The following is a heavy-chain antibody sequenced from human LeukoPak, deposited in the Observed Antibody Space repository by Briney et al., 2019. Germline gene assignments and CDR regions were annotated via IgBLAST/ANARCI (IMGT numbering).Heavy chain of an antibody. V-gene: IGHV4-39*07. D-gene: IGHD2-2*02. Sequence: SETLSPTCTVSCGSISSNSYYWAWIRQPPGKGLEWIGNINYSRSTYYNPSLKSRVTISVDTSKNQFSLKLSSVTAADTAAYYCARSILSTTCYNYWGQGTLVTVSS. CDR2: INYSRST. CDR1: CGSISSNSYY. J-gene: IGHJ4*02. CDR3: ARSILSTTCYNY.